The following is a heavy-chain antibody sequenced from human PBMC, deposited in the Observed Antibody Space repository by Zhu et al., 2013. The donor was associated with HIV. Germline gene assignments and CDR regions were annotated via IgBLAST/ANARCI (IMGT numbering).Heavy chain of an antibody. CDR1: GFTFSNYG. V-gene: IGHV3-21*01. J-gene: IGHJ4*02. Sequence: EVQLVESGGGLVKPGGSLRLSCAASGFTFSNYGMKWVRQAQGKGPEWVSSISSSSTYILYADAVKGRFTISRDNAKNSLYLQMNSLRADDTAVYYCVRGDDYILFDYWGQGNPGHRLL. CDR3: VRGDDYILFDY. D-gene: IGHD4-4*01. CDR2: ISSSSTYI.